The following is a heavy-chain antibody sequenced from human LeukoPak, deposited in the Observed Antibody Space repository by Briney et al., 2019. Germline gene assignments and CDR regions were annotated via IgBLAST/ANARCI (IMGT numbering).Heavy chain of an antibody. CDR2: ISWNSGSI. D-gene: IGHD3-10*01. CDR1: GFTFDDYA. J-gene: IGHJ4*02. Sequence: GGSLRLSCAASGFTFDDYAMHWVRQAPGKGLEWVSRISWNSGSIGYADSVKGRFAISRDNAKNSLFLQMNSLRAEDTAVYYCAKSSGDSYFDFWGQGTLVTVSS. V-gene: IGHV3-9*01. CDR3: AKSSGDSYFDF.